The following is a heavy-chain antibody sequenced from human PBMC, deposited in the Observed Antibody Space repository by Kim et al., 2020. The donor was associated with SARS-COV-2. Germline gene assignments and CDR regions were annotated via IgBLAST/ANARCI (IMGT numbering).Heavy chain of an antibody. Sequence: GGSLRLSCAASGFTFSNYGMTWVRQAPGKGLEWVSSISVRGGNTYYADSVKGRFTISRDNSKNMLYLQMNNLRAEDTAIYYCAKPTGTTLLPIWGQGTMVTVSS. CDR2: ISVRGGNT. CDR1: GFTFSNYG. CDR3: AKPTGTTLLPI. D-gene: IGHD1-7*01. V-gene: IGHV3-23*01. J-gene: IGHJ3*02.